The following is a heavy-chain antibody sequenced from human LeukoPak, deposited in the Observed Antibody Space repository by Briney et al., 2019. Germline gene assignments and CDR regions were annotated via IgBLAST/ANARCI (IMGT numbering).Heavy chain of an antibody. V-gene: IGHV4-34*01. D-gene: IGHD3-22*01. CDR2: INHSGST. Sequence: GSLRLSCAGSGFTFSGYAMTWVRQAPGKGLECIGEINHSGSTNYNPSLKSRVTISVDTSKNQISLKLNSVTAADTAVYYCGRDSRGPDYWGQGTLVTVSS. CDR1: GFTFSGYA. CDR3: GRDSRGPDY. J-gene: IGHJ4*02.